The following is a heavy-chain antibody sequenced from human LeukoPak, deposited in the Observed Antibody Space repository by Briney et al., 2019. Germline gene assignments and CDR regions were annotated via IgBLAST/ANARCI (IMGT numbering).Heavy chain of an antibody. CDR3: ASTKTQAYDFWSGYYSRYFDL. V-gene: IGHV4-34*01. CDR2: INHSGST. D-gene: IGHD3-3*01. Sequence: SETLSLTCAVYGGSFSGYYWSWIRQPPGKGLEWIGEINHSGSTNYNPSLKSRVTISVDTSKNQFSLKLSSVTAADTAVYYCASTKTQAYDFWSGYYSRYFDLWGRGTLVTVSS. J-gene: IGHJ2*01. CDR1: GGSFSGYY.